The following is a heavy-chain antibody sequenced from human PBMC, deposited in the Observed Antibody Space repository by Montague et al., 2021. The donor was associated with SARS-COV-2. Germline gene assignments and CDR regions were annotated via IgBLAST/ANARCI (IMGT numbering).Heavy chain of an antibody. J-gene: IGHJ3*02. CDR3: ARVHFVSSGWYPDAFDI. CDR1: GGSINSGVYY. V-gene: IGHV4-31*03. D-gene: IGHD6-19*01. Sequence: TLSLTCTVSGGSINSGVYYWSLIRQHPGKGLEWIGYIYYSGSTYYNPSLKSRLTISVDTSKNQFSLKLSSVTAADTAVYYCARVHFVSSGWYPDAFDIWGQGTMVTVSS. CDR2: IYYSGST.